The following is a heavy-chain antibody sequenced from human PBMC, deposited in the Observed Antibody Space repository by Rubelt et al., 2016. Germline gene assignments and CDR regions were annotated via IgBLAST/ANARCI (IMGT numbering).Heavy chain of an antibody. CDR1: GFTFSNAW. J-gene: IGHJ4*02. V-gene: IGHV3-15*07. Sequence: EVQLVESGGGLIQPGGSLRLSCAASGFTFSNAWMNWVRQAPGKGLEWVGRIKSKTDGGTTDYAAPVKGRFTISRDDSKNTLYLQMNSLKTEDTAIYYCIADLPSHPSYPFDFWGQGTLVTVSS. D-gene: IGHD2-2*01. CDR3: IADLPSHPSYPFDF. CDR2: IKSKTDGGTT.